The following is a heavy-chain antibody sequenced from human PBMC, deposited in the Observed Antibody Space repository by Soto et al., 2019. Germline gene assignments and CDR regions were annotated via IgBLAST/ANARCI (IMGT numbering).Heavy chain of an antibody. D-gene: IGHD3-10*01. Sequence: SETLSLTCTVSGGSISSGGYYWSWIRQHPGKGLEWIGYIYYSGSTYYNPSLKSRVTISVDTSKNQFSLKLSSVTAADTAVYYCARETSLRGVMPVLDYWGQGTLVTVSS. V-gene: IGHV4-31*03. CDR3: ARETSLRGVMPVLDY. CDR1: GGSISSGGYY. CDR2: IYYSGST. J-gene: IGHJ4*02.